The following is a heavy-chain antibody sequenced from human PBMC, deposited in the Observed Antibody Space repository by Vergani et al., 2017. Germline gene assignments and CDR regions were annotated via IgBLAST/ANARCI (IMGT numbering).Heavy chain of an antibody. CDR2: IWSKPYGGTT. Sequence: EVHLVESGGGLVQPGRSLRLSCSGSGFTLGDYAMTWVRQAPGKGLEWVAFIWSKPYGGTTEYAASVKGRFTISRDDSKSIAYLQMSSLKAEDTAVYYCASNKLERRTGAGYYYYMDVWGKGTTVTVSS. CDR1: GFTLGDYA. J-gene: IGHJ6*03. CDR3: ASNKLERRTGAGYYYYMDV. D-gene: IGHD1-1*01. V-gene: IGHV3-49*04.